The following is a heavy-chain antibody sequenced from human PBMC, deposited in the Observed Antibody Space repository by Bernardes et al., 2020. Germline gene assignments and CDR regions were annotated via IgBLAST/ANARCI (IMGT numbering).Heavy chain of an antibody. CDR3: ARSKEKWLQLPDY. D-gene: IGHD5-12*01. Sequence: ASVKVSCKASGYSFISYTMYWVRQAPGHRLAWMGWINAANGDTKYSQKFQGRVIISRDTSANTANMELSSLRSEDTAVYYCARSKEKWLQLPDYWGQGTLVTVSS. V-gene: IGHV1-3*01. J-gene: IGHJ4*02. CDR2: INAANGDT. CDR1: GYSFISYT.